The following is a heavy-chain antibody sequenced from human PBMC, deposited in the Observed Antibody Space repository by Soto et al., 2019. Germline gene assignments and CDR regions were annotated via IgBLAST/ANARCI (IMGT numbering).Heavy chain of an antibody. CDR3: ARANGSGSHYRTFGEVIFDP. Sequence: PSETLSLTCTVSGGSISSGGYYWSWIRQHPGKGLGWIGYIYYSGSTYYNPSLKSRVTISVDTSKNQFSLKLSSVTAADTAVYYCARANGSGSHYRTFGEVIFDPWGQGTLVTVSS. V-gene: IGHV4-31*03. CDR1: GGSISSGGYY. CDR2: IYYSGST. D-gene: IGHD3-10*01. J-gene: IGHJ5*02.